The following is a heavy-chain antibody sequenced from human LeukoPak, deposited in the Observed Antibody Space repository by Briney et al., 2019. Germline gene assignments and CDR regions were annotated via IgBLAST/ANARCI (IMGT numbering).Heavy chain of an antibody. CDR1: GFTFSSYG. Sequence: PGGFLRLSCAASGFTFSSYGMHWVRQAPGKGLEWVAFIRYDGSNKYYADSVKGRFTISRDNSKNTLYLQMNSLRAEDTAVYYCAKLIQLERSVDAFDIWGQGTMVTVSS. CDR3: AKLIQLERSVDAFDI. CDR2: IRYDGSNK. D-gene: IGHD1-1*01. V-gene: IGHV3-30*02. J-gene: IGHJ3*02.